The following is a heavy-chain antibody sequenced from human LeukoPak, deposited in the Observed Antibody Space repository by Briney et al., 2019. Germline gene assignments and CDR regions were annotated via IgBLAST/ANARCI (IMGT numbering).Heavy chain of an antibody. CDR2: ISYRGSST. Sequence: GGSLTLSWAASGFTFSNYSMSWVRHVPGKGLEWVSCISYRGSSTYYTDSVNGHFTISRDNFQNTLHLQMNSLRAEDTAIYYCAKDWVISGYCFFDSWGQGTLVTVSS. CDR3: AKDWVISGYCFFDS. CDR1: GFTFSNYS. D-gene: IGHD5-12*01. V-gene: IGHV3-23*01. J-gene: IGHJ4*01.